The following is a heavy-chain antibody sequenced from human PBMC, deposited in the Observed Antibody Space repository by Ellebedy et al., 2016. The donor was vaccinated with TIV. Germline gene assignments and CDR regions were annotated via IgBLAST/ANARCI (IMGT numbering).Heavy chain of an antibody. CDR3: ARDGSCGGGKCYSGLPDF. J-gene: IGHJ4*02. D-gene: IGHD2-15*01. Sequence: GGSLRLXXATSGFTFSQFAVHWVRQALGKGLEWVAVISKDGTNEHYADSVKGRFTVSRDNSRKTVSLQMTSLRDDDTAVYYCARDGSCGGGKCYSGLPDFWGQGTLVTVSS. V-gene: IGHV3-30-3*01. CDR1: GFTFSQFA. CDR2: ISKDGTNE.